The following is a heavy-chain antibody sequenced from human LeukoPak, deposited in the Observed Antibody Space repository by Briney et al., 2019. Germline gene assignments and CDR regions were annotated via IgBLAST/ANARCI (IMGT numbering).Heavy chain of an antibody. CDR2: ISSSSSYI. V-gene: IGHV3-21*01. CDR3: ARDAGYYDSSGYYDY. Sequence: GSLRLSCAASGFTFSSYSMNWVRQAPGKGLEWVSSISSSSSYIYYADSVKGRFTISRDNAKNSLYLQMNSLRAEDTAVYYCARDAGYYDSSGYYDYWGQGTLVTVSS. D-gene: IGHD3-22*01. CDR1: GFTFSSYS. J-gene: IGHJ4*02.